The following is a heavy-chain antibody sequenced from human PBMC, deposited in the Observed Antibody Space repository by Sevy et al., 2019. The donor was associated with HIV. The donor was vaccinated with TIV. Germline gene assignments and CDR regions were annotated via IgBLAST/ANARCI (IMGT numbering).Heavy chain of an antibody. V-gene: IGHV3-53*01. J-gene: IGHJ4*02. CDR2: IYSGGNT. D-gene: IGHD4-17*01. CDR3: AREYHGDYLYYFDS. CDR1: GFTVSTNY. Sequence: GGSLRLSCAASGFTVSTNYMSWVRQAPGKGLEWVSVIYSGGNTYYADSVKGRFTISRDKSKNTLYLQMNPLTPEDTAMYYCAREYHGDYLYYFDSWGQGTLVTVSS.